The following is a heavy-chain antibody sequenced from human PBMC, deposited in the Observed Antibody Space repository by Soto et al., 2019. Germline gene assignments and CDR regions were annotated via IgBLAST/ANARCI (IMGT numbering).Heavy chain of an antibody. CDR3: AREVGVVVAATVSISWFDP. CDR1: GGSISSGGYY. Sequence: QVQLQESGPGLVKPSQTLSLTCTVSGGSISSGGYYWSWIRQHPGKVLEWIGYIYYSGSTYYNPSLKSRVTITVDSSKNQYSLKMSSVPDADTAVYYCAREVGVVVAATVSISWFDPWGQGTMVTVSS. CDR2: IYYSGST. V-gene: IGHV4-31*03. D-gene: IGHD2-15*01. J-gene: IGHJ5*02.